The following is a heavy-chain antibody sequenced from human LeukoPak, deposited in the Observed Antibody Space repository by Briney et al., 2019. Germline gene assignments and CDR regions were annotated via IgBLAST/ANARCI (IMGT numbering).Heavy chain of an antibody. V-gene: IGHV3-48*02. Sequence: PGGSLRLSCAASGYTFSSYNMNWARQAPGKGLEWLSYTSSSSSTIFYADSVKGRFTISRDNAKNSLYLQMNSLRDEDTAVYYCARSTGWFDPWGQGTLVTVSS. J-gene: IGHJ5*02. CDR2: TSSSSSTI. CDR3: ARSTGWFDP. CDR1: GYTFSSYN.